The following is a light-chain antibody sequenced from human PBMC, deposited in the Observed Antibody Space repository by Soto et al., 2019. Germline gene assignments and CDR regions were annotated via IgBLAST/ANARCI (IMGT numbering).Light chain of an antibody. Sequence: EIVMMQSPATLSVSPGERATLSCRASQSVSSNLAWYQQKPGQAPRLLIYGASTRATGIPARFSGSGSGTEFTLTIGSLQSEDFAVYYCQQYNYWYTFGQGTKLEIK. J-gene: IGKJ2*01. CDR3: QQYNYWYT. CDR1: QSVSSN. V-gene: IGKV3-15*01. CDR2: GAS.